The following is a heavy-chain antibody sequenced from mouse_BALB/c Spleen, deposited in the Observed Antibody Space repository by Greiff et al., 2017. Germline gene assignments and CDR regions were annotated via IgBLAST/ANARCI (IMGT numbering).Heavy chain of an antibody. CDR2: IYPGNSDT. D-gene: IGHD1-1*02. V-gene: IGHV1-5*01. Sequence: DVQLQESGTVLARPGASVKMSCKASGYTFTSYWMHWVKQRPGQGLEWIGAIYPGNSDTSYNQKFKGKAKLTAVTSTSTAYMELSSLTNEDSAVYYCTRSKTVSGWYPFAYWGQGTLVTVSA. CDR1: GYTFTSYW. CDR3: TRSKTVSGWYPFAY. J-gene: IGHJ3*01.